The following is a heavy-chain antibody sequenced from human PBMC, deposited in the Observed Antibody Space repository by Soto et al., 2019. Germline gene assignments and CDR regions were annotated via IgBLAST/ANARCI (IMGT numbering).Heavy chain of an antibody. CDR2: ISGTSDSI. J-gene: IGHJ4*02. V-gene: IGHV3-11*06. Sequence: QVQLVESGGGLVRPGGSLRLSCAASGFTFSDYYMSWIRQVPGKGLEWVAYISGTSDSIPYADSVKVRFTISRDNAKNSLYLQMNSLRAEDAAVYYCARVAVLTAAGTSDYWGQGTLVTVSA. CDR1: GFTFSDYY. CDR3: ARVAVLTAAGTSDY. D-gene: IGHD6-13*01.